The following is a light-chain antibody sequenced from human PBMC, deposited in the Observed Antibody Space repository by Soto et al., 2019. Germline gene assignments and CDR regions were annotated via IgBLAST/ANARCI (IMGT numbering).Light chain of an antibody. Sequence: EIVLTQSPGTLSLSPGERATLSCRASQSVSSSYLAWYQQKPGQAPRLLIYGASNRATGIPDKFSGSGSGTDFNLTIRRLEPEDFAVYYCHQYGSSRGTFGQGTKVEIK. V-gene: IGKV3-20*01. CDR1: QSVSSSY. CDR2: GAS. CDR3: HQYGSSRGT. J-gene: IGKJ1*01.